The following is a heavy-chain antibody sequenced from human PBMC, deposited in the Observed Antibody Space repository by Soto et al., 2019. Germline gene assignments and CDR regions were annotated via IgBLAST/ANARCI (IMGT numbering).Heavy chain of an antibody. J-gene: IGHJ4*02. V-gene: IGHV1-18*01. Sequence: ASVKVSCKSSGYTFTSYGISWVRQAPGQGLEWMGWISAYNGNTNYAQKLQGRVTMTTDTSTSTAYMELRSLRSDDTAVYYCARDFSRRPGSSYDYWGQGTLVTVSS. CDR1: GYTFTSYG. D-gene: IGHD6-6*01. CDR3: ARDFSRRPGSSYDY. CDR2: ISAYNGNT.